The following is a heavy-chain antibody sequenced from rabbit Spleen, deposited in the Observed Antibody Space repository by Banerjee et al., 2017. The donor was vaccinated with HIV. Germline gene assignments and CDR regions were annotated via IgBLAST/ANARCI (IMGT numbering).Heavy chain of an antibody. J-gene: IGHJ4*01. CDR2: IDPVFDNT. Sequence: QLKETGGGLVQPGGSLTLSCKASGFDFSRYYMSWVRQAPGKGLEWIGYIDPVFDNTYYATWVNGRFTISSHNAQNTLYLQLNSLTAADTATYFCASQGYDDYVLWGPGTLVTVS. CDR3: ASQGYDDYVL. V-gene: IGHV1S7*01. D-gene: IGHD2-1*01. CDR1: GFDFSRYY.